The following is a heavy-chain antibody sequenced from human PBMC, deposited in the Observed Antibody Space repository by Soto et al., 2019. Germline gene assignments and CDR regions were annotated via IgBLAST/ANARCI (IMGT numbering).Heavy chain of an antibody. Sequence: SGTLSLTCAVYGGSFSGYYWSWIRQPPGKGLEWIGEINHSGSTNYNPSLKSRVTISVDTSKNQFSLKLSSVTAADTAVYYCARGHYSSSPDYWGQGTLVTVSS. CDR3: ARGHYSSSPDY. V-gene: IGHV4-34*01. J-gene: IGHJ4*02. CDR1: GGSFSGYY. D-gene: IGHD6-6*01. CDR2: INHSGST.